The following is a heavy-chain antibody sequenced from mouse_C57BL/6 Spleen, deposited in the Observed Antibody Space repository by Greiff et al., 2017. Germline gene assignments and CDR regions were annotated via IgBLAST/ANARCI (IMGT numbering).Heavy chain of an antibody. CDR1: GYAFSSYW. J-gene: IGHJ1*03. CDR2: IYPGDGDN. CDR3: ARSVDHWYFDV. V-gene: IGHV1-80*01. Sequence: QESGAELVKPGASVKISCKASGYAFSSYWMNWVKQRPGKGLEWIGQIYPGDGDNNYNGKFKGKATLTADKSSSTAYIQLSSLTSEDAAVYFCARSVDHWYFDVWGTGTTVTVAS. D-gene: IGHD1-1*01.